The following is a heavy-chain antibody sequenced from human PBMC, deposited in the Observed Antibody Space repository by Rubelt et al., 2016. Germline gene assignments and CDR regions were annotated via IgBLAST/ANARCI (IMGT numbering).Heavy chain of an antibody. D-gene: IGHD6-19*01. CDR3: ARGRGITVTGKEDYFDY. J-gene: IGHJ4*02. CDR2: ISASGGTT. Sequence: GKGLEWLSGISASGGTTYYAASVKGRCTISRDNSKNTLYVQMNSLRPEDTAVYYCARGRGITVTGKEDYFDYWGQGTLVTVSS. V-gene: IGHV3-23*01.